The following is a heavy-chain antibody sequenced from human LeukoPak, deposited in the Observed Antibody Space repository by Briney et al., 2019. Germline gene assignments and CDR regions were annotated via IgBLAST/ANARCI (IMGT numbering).Heavy chain of an antibody. CDR3: AKESGALGAPLYDY. V-gene: IGHV3-23*01. Sequence: GGSLRLSCAASGFTFSSYAMSWVRQAPGEGLEWVSGISDNGGGTYYADSVKGRFTISRDNSKNMLYLQMNSLRAEDTAVYYCAKESGALGAPLYDYWGQGILVTGSS. CDR1: GFTFSSYA. D-gene: IGHD4/OR15-4a*01. J-gene: IGHJ4*02. CDR2: ISDNGGGT.